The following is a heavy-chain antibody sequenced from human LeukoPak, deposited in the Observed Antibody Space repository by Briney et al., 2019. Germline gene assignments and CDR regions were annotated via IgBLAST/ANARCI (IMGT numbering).Heavy chain of an antibody. Sequence: GGSLRLSCAASGFTLSSYWMSWVRQAPGKGLEWVANINQDGSEKYYVDSGKGRFTISRDNGKNSLYLQMNSLRAEDTAVYYCAKDLLLSVAGTDYFDYWGQGTLVTVSS. V-gene: IGHV3-7*01. D-gene: IGHD6-19*01. CDR2: INQDGSEK. CDR1: GFTLSSYW. CDR3: AKDLLLSVAGTDYFDY. J-gene: IGHJ4*02.